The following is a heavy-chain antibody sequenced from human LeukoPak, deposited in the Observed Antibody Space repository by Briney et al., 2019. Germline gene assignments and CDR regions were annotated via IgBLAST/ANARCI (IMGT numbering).Heavy chain of an antibody. Sequence: GSLRLSCAASGFTFSSCWMHWVRQPPGKGLAWFSRINGDGSSTTYADSVRGRFTISRDNAKNTLYLQMNSLRDEDTAVYYCARVGGYNSYFDYWGQGSLVTVSS. CDR2: INGDGSST. CDR1: GFTFSSCW. D-gene: IGHD5-24*01. CDR3: ARVGGYNSYFDY. V-gene: IGHV3-74*03. J-gene: IGHJ4*02.